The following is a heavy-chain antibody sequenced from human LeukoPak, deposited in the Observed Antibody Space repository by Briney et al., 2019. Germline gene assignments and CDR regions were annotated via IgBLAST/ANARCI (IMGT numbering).Heavy chain of an antibody. CDR1: GFTFSNAW. J-gene: IGHJ4*02. CDR2: IKSKTDGGTT. CDR3: TTDSSHCSSTSCLGDY. Sequence: PGGSLRLSCAASGFTFSNAWMSWVRQAPGKGLEWAGRIKSKTDGGTTDYAAPVKGRFTISRDDSKNTLYLQMNSLKTEDTAVYYCTTDSSHCSSTSCLGDYWSQGTLVTVSS. V-gene: IGHV3-15*01. D-gene: IGHD2-2*01.